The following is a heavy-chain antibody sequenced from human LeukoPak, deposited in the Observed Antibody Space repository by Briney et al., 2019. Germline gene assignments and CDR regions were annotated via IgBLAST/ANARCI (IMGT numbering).Heavy chain of an antibody. CDR1: GFTFSSYA. CDR2: ISYDGTNK. V-gene: IGHV3-30-3*01. Sequence: GGSLRLSCVASGFTFSSYAMHWVRQAPGKGLEWVTVISYDGTNKYYSDSVRGRFTISRDDSKNTLYLQMNSLRTEDTAVYYCATETFFYEISGYAVFDYWGQGTLVTVSS. CDR3: ATETFFYEISGYAVFDY. D-gene: IGHD3-22*01. J-gene: IGHJ4*02.